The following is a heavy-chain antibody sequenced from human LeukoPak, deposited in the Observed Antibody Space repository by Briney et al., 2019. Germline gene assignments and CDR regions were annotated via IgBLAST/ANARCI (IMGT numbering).Heavy chain of an antibody. J-gene: IGHJ3*02. D-gene: IGHD3-10*01. CDR1: GYSISSGYY. CDR3: ARQGYYGSGRVPSI. CDR2: TYHSGST. V-gene: IGHV4-38-2*01. Sequence: SETLSLTCAVSGYSISSGYYWGWIRQPPGKGLEWIGSTYHSGSTYYNPSLKSRVTISVDTSKNQFSLKLSSVTAADTAVYYCARQGYYGSGRVPSIWGQGTMVTVSS.